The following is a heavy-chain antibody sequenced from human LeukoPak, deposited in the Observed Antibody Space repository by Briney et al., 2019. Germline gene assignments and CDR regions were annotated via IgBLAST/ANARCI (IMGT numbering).Heavy chain of an antibody. CDR1: GFTFSSYA. Sequence: GGSLRLSCSVSGFTFSSYAMHWVRQAPGKGLEYVSAISSNGGGTDYADSVKGRFTISRDNSKNTLYLQMSSLRAEDTAVYYCVKGRVVVVPAAPTQFDYWGQGTLVTVSS. V-gene: IGHV3-64D*06. CDR3: VKGRVVVVPAAPTQFDY. D-gene: IGHD2-2*01. J-gene: IGHJ4*02. CDR2: ISSNGGGT.